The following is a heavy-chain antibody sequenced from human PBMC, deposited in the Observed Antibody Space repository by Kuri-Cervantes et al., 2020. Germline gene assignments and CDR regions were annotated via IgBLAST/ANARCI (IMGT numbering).Heavy chain of an antibody. V-gene: IGHV3-66*01. CDR3: AREVYYDILSQYSEGFDP. D-gene: IGHD3-9*01. CDR2: SYSGGST. J-gene: IGHJ5*02. Sequence: GGSLRLSCAASGFTVSSSYTTWVRRAPGKGLGWVSVSYSGGSTCYADSVKGRFTISRDNAKNSLYLQMNSLRAEDTAVYYCAREVYYDILSQYSEGFDPWGQGILVTVSS. CDR1: GFTVSSSY.